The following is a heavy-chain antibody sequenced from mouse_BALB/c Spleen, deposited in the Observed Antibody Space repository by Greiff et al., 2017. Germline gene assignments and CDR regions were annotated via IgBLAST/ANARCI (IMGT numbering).Heavy chain of an antibody. V-gene: IGHV3-8*02. CDR2: ISYSGST. D-gene: IGHD1-1*01. CDR3: ARWGYYGSGAWFAY. CDR1: GDSITSGY. Sequence: EVKLVESGPSLVKPSQTLSLTCSVTGDSITSGYWNWIRKFPGNKLEYMGYISYSGSTYYNPSLKSRISITRDTSKNQYYLQLNSVTTEDTATYYCARWGYYGSGAWFAYWGQGTLVTVSA. J-gene: IGHJ3*01.